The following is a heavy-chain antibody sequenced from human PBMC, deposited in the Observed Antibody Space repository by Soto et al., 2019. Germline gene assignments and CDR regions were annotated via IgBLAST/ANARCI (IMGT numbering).Heavy chain of an antibody. D-gene: IGHD6-25*01. CDR2: ISGSGGTT. V-gene: IGHV3-23*01. J-gene: IGHJ4*02. Sequence: EVQLLESGGGLVQPGRSLRLSCAASGFTFSSYAMSWVRQAPGKGLEWVSAISGSGGTTYYAASVKGRFTISRDSSKNTLFLQRNSLRAEDTAVYYCAKFFVETGGSSGWPWTFHYWGQGALVTVSS. CDR3: AKFFVETGGSSGWPWTFHY. CDR1: GFTFSSYA.